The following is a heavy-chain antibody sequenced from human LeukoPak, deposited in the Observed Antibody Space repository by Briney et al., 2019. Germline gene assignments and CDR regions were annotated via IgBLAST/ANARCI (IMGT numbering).Heavy chain of an antibody. V-gene: IGHV1-2*02. CDR2: INPNSSGT. Sequence: DSVNVSCKASVYTFTGYYMHTVRQAPGQGLEWMGWINPNSSGTNYAQKFQGRVTMTRDTSISTAYMELSRLRSDDPAVYYCARVEWELLAPPSSGWAFDIWGQGTMVTVSS. CDR1: VYTFTGYY. CDR3: ARVEWELLAPPSSGWAFDI. D-gene: IGHD1-26*01. J-gene: IGHJ3*02.